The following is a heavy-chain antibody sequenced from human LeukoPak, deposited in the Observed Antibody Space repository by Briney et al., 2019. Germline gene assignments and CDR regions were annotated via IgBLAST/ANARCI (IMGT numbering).Heavy chain of an antibody. V-gene: IGHV3-30*04. D-gene: IGHD6-19*01. CDR3: VFLNTGWCIDGFDM. CDR1: GFTFSRYA. J-gene: IGHJ3*02. Sequence: PGRSLRLSCAASGFTFSRYAMHWVRQAPGMGLAWVAVISNDGSNKYYSESVKGRFTISRDNSKNTLDLQMNSLRTEDTALYYCVFLNTGWCIDGFDMWGQGTMVTVSS. CDR2: ISNDGSNK.